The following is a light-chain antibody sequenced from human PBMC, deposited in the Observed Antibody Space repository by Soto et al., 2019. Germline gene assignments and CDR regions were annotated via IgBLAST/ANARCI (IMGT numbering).Light chain of an antibody. CDR1: SSNIGNNY. CDR3: GTWDGSLSAYVI. J-gene: IGLJ2*01. V-gene: IGLV1-51*01. Sequence: QSVLTQPPSVSAAPGQKVTISCTGSSSNIGNNYVSCYQQFPATAPNLLIYDNNKRPSGIPDRFSGSKSGTSATLGITGLQTGDEADYYCGTWDGSLSAYVIFGGGTKLTVL. CDR2: DNN.